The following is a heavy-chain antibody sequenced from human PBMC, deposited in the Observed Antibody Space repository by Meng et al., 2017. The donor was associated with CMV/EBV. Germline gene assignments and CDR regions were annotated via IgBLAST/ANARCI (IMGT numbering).Heavy chain of an antibody. CDR3: SYGANYYFDY. V-gene: IGHV3-15*07. D-gene: IGHD4/OR15-4a*01. Sequence: SFGVSDLTVSNGFMNWVRQAPGKGLEWVGRIKGEADGGTTDYAAPVRGRFIISRDDSKNTVYLEMKSLQVDDAAVYYCSYGANYYFDYWGPGTLVTVSS. J-gene: IGHJ4*02. CDR2: IKGEADGGTT. CDR1: DLTVSNGF.